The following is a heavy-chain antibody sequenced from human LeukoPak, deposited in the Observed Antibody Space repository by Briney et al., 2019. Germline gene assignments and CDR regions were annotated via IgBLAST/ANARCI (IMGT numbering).Heavy chain of an antibody. V-gene: IGHV5-51*01. CDR3: ASSSPDLYAFDI. J-gene: IGHJ3*02. Sequence: GESLKISCKGSGYIFTSYWIDWVRQMPGKDLERMGIIYPGDSDTRYSPSFQGQVTISADKSISTAYLQWSSLKASDTAMYYCASSSPDLYAFDIWGQGTMVTVSS. CDR1: GYIFTSYW. CDR2: IYPGDSDT.